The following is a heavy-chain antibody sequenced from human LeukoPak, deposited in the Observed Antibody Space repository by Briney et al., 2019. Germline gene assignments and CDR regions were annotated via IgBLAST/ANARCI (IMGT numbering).Heavy chain of an antibody. CDR1: GGSMSNYY. Sequence: PSETLSLTCSVSGGSMSNYYWSWIRQPPGKGLEWIGYIYYSGNTHYNPSLKSRVTISVDTSKNHFSLNLRSVTAADTAMYYCARGGPRLYYYYMDVWGKGTTVTISS. V-gene: IGHV4-59*01. J-gene: IGHJ6*03. CDR2: IYYSGNT. D-gene: IGHD3-22*01. CDR3: ARGGPRLYYYYMDV.